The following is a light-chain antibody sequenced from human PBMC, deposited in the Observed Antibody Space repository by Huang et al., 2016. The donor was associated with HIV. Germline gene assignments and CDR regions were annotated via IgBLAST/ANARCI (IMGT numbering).Light chain of an antibody. CDR2: GAS. J-gene: IGKJ1*01. CDR3: QQYNEWPPWT. Sequence: ETVMTQSPATLSVSPGGKATLFCRASQSIATNLAWYQQRPGQPPRLLVFGASTRAAGVPARFSGSGSWTDFTLTISGLQSEDFAVYYCQQYNEWPPWTFGQGTKVEI. CDR1: QSIATN. V-gene: IGKV3-15*01.